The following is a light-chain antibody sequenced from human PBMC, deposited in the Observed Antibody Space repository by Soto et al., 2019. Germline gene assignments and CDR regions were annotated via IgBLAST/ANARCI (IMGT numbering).Light chain of an antibody. CDR3: QPYNNGPR. J-gene: IGKJ1*01. V-gene: IGKV3-15*01. CDR1: QTINHN. Sequence: ETVMTQSPSTLCVSPGEGATLSCRASQTINHNLAWYQQQPGPAPSLLIYGASRRATGVPARLSGSGSGTEFTLTISSMQSEYFAFYYCQPYNNGPRFGQGTKVDIK. CDR2: GAS.